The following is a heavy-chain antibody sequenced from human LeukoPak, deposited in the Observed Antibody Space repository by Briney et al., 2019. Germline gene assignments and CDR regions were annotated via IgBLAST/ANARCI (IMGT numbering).Heavy chain of an antibody. D-gene: IGHD2-8*01. J-gene: IGHJ4*02. Sequence: ASVKVSCKASGYTFTGYYIHWVRQAPGQGLEWMGRINPSSGGTNYAQNFQGRVTMTRDTSISTAYMELSRLRPDDTAVYYCARDLGYCTNGVCHTRFDYWGQGTLVAVSS. CDR3: ARDLGYCTNGVCHTRFDY. CDR1: GYTFTGYY. V-gene: IGHV1-2*06. CDR2: INPSSGGT.